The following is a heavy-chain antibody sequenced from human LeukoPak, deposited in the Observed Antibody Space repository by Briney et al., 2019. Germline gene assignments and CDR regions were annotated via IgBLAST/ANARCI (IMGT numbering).Heavy chain of an antibody. CDR2: INHSGST. V-gene: IGHV4-34*01. J-gene: IGHJ4*02. D-gene: IGHD6-13*01. CDR3: ARAPGYSSIFYFDY. CDR1: GGSFSGYY. Sequence: SETLSLTCAVYGGSFSGYYWSWIRQPPGKGLEWIGEINHSGSTNYNPSLKSRVTISVDTSKNQFSLKLSSVTAAGTAVYYCARAPGYSSIFYFDYWGQGTLVTVSS.